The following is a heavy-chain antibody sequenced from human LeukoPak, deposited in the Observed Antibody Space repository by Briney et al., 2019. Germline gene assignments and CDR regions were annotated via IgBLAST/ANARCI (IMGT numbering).Heavy chain of an antibody. Sequence: SVKVSCKASGGTFSSYAISWVRQAPGQGLEWMGGIIPIFGTENYAQKFQGRVTITADKPTSTAYRELSSLRSEDTAVYYCLRGTDAFDIWGQGTMVTVSS. CDR3: LRGTDAFDI. J-gene: IGHJ3*02. CDR1: GGTFSSYA. CDR2: IIPIFGTE. V-gene: IGHV1-69*06. D-gene: IGHD3-10*01.